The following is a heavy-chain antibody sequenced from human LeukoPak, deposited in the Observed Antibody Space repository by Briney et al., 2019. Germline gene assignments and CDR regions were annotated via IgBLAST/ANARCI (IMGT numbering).Heavy chain of an antibody. V-gene: IGHV3-30*02. D-gene: IGHD3-3*01. CDR3: AKTTIFGVVNHRSAAFDI. CDR1: GFIVSSNY. Sequence: PGGSLRLSCAASGFIVSSNYMSWVRQAPGKGLEWVAFIRYDGSNKYYADSVKGRFTISRDNSKNTLYLQMNSLRAEDTAVYYCAKTTIFGVVNHRSAAFDIWGQGTMVTVSS. J-gene: IGHJ3*02. CDR2: IRYDGSNK.